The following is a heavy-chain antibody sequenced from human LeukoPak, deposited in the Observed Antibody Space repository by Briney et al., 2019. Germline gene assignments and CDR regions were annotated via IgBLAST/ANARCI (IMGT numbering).Heavy chain of an antibody. V-gene: IGHV1-24*01. J-gene: IGHJ4*02. CDR1: GGTFSSYA. D-gene: IGHD5-12*01. CDR3: ATDIDSGDIVPMAY. CDR2: FDPEDGET. Sequence: ASVKVSCKASGGTFSSYAISWVRQAPGKGLEWMGGFDPEDGETIYAQKFQGRVTMTEDTSTDTAYMELSSLRSEDTAVYYCATDIDSGDIVPMAYWGQGTLVTVSS.